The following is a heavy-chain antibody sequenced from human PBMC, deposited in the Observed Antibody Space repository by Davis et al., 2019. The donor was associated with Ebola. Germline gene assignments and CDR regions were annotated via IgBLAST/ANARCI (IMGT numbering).Heavy chain of an antibody. CDR1: EFTFSDYS. D-gene: IGHD4-17*01. CDR2: ISHYGSNR. J-gene: IGHJ5*02. Sequence: GESLKISCVASEFTFSDYSIHWLRQAPGKGLEWMSIISHYGSNRFYADSVKSRFTISRDNSKNTLYLQMNSLGPEDTATYYCARDADFGEYGWFDPWGQGTLVIVSS. CDR3: ARDADFGEYGWFDP. V-gene: IGHV3-30*01.